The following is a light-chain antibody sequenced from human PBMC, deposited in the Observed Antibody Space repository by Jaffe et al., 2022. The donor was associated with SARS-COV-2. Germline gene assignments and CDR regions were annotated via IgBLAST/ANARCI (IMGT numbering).Light chain of an antibody. Sequence: SSELTQDPAVSVALGQTVRITCQGDSLRNYFASWYQQKPGQAPVLVIYDKNNRPSGIPDRFSGSSSGNTASLTITGAQAEDEADYYCNSRDSSGNPTFGTGTKVTVL. CDR2: DKN. CDR1: SLRNYF. J-gene: IGLJ1*01. V-gene: IGLV3-19*01. CDR3: NSRDSSGNPT.